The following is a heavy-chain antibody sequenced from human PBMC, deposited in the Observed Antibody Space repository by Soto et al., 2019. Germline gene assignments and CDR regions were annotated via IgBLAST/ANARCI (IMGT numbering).Heavy chain of an antibody. CDR1: GGSVSSYY. Sequence: QVQLQESGPGLVKPSETLSLTCTVSGGSVSSYYWSWIRQPPGKGLEWIGYIYNSGSTNYNPSLKSRVTISVDTSKNQFSLKLSSVTAADTAVNYCARENRIFGVVKNWFDPWGQGTLVTVSS. D-gene: IGHD3-3*02. CDR3: ARENRIFGVVKNWFDP. J-gene: IGHJ5*02. CDR2: IYNSGST. V-gene: IGHV4-59*02.